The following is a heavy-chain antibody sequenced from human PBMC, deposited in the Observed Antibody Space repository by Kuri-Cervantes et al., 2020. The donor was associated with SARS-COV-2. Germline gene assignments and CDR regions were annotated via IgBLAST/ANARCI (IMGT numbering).Heavy chain of an antibody. J-gene: IGHJ5*02. CDR1: GFTVSSNY. Sequence: GESLKISCAASGFTVSSNYMSWVRQAPGKGLEWVSVIYSGGSTYYADSVKGRFTISRDNSKNTLYLQMNSLRAEDTAVYYCARERGFRGWFDPWGQGTLVTDSS. CDR3: ARERGFRGWFDP. D-gene: IGHD3-10*01. V-gene: IGHV3-53*01. CDR2: IYSGGST.